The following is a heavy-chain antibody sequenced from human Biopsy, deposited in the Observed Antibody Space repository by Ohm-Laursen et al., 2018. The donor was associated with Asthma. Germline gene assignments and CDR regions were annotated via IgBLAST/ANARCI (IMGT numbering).Heavy chain of an antibody. D-gene: IGHD4-11*01. J-gene: IGHJ5*02. CDR3: ARVLTTEEGDTWFDP. CDR2: IIPMFGTT. Sequence: SSVKVSCKASGYTFTSYYMHWVRQAPGQGLEWMGGIIPMFGTTKYTQKFQARVSITADEATSTVYMELSSLRSEDTAVYYCARVLTTEEGDTWFDPWGQGTLVTVSS. V-gene: IGHV1-69*01. CDR1: GYTFTSYY.